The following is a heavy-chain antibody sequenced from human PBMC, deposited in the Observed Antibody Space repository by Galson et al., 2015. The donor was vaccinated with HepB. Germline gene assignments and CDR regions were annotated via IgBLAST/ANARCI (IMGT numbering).Heavy chain of an antibody. CDR2: ISSGSTTI. V-gene: IGHV3-48*04. CDR1: TFIFNTYC. CDR3: VFLRGLDLKPLDS. J-gene: IGHJ4*02. Sequence: SLRLSCAASTFIFNTYCMYWVRQAPGKGLEWVSYISSGSTTIHYADSVKGRFTISRDNAKNSLYLQMNSLRADDTAVYYCVFLRGLDLKPLDSWGQGTLVTVSS. D-gene: IGHD3-3*01.